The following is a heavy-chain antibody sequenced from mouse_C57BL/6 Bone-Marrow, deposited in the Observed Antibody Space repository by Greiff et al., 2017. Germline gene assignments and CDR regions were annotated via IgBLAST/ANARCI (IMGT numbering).Heavy chain of an antibody. Sequence: QVQLQQSGAELVRPGASVKLSCKASGYTFTDYYINWVKQRPGQGLEWIARFYPGSGNTYYNEKFKGKATLTAEKSSSTAYMQLSSLTSEDSAVYLCARSSTGTLLFDYWGQGTTLTVSS. V-gene: IGHV1-76*01. J-gene: IGHJ2*01. D-gene: IGHD4-1*02. CDR3: ARSSTGTLLFDY. CDR1: GYTFTDYY. CDR2: FYPGSGNT.